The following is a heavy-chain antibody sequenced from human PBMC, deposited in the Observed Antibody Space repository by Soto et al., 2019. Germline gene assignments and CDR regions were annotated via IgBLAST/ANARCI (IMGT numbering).Heavy chain of an antibody. CDR2: IWYDGSEK. CDR3: ARDGYHPDYSISSGYYLDY. J-gene: IGHJ4*02. V-gene: IGHV3-33*01. D-gene: IGHD6-6*01. Sequence: QVQLVESGGGVVQPGRSLRLSCAASGFTFSTHGMHWVRQAPGKGLEWVAIIWYDGSEKYYADSVKGRFTISRDNSKNTLYLQLNSLRADDTAVYYCARDGYHPDYSISSGYYLDYWGQGTLVTVSS. CDR1: GFTFSTHG.